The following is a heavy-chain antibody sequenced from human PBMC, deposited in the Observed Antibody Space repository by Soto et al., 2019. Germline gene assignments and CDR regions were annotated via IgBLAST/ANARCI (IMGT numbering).Heavy chain of an antibody. CDR3: ARVGAVAAVAY. J-gene: IGHJ4*02. Sequence: EVQLVESGGGLIQPGGSLRLSCAASGFIVSSKYMSWVRQAPGKGLEWVSILYTADTTYYRDSVKGRFTISRDNSKNTLYLQMNSLRAEDTAVYYWARVGAVAAVAYWGQGTLVTVSS. CDR2: LYTADTT. CDR1: GFIVSSKY. V-gene: IGHV3-53*01. D-gene: IGHD6-19*01.